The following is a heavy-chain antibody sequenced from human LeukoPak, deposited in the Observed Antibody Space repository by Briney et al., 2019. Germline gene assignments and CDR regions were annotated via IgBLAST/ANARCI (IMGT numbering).Heavy chain of an antibody. J-gene: IGHJ6*03. D-gene: IGHD5-12*01. CDR2: INPNSGAT. CDR3: ARDERRGYSGYDPYYMDV. Sequence: ASVKVSCKGSGYIFTGHLIHWVRQPPGQGLEWMGWINPNSGATTYAQKFKGRVTMTRDTSINTAYMEMSGLRSDDTAMYFCARDERRGYSGYDPYYMDVWGKGTTLAVSS. V-gene: IGHV1-2*02. CDR1: GYIFTGHL.